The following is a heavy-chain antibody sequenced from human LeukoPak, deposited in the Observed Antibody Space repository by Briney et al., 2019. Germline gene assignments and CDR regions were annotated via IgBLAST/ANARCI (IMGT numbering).Heavy chain of an antibody. CDR2: IWYDGSSI. J-gene: IGHJ4*02. D-gene: IGHD5-24*01. Sequence: GGSLRLSCAASGFTFSSYGMHWVRQAPGKGLEWVALIWYDGSSIYYADSVKGRFTISRDNSKNTLYLQMNSLRADDTAVYYCARGWLQYYLDNWGQGTPVTVSS. V-gene: IGHV3-33*01. CDR3: ARGWLQYYLDN. CDR1: GFTFSSYG.